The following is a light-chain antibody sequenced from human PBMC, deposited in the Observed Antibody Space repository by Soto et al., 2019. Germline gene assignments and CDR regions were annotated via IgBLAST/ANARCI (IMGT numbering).Light chain of an antibody. CDR3: QHYGGSPRT. CDR2: DAS. V-gene: IGKV3-20*01. Sequence: ENVLTQSPGTLSLSPGERATLSCRASQSVSSNYLAWFQQKPGQAPRLLIYDASTRATGIPDRFSGSGSETDFTLTISRLAPEDFAVYYCQHYGGSPRTFGQGTRLEIK. J-gene: IGKJ2*01. CDR1: QSVSSNY.